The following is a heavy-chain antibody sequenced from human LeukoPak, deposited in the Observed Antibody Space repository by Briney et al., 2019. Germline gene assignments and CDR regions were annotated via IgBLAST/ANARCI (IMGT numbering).Heavy chain of an antibody. J-gene: IGHJ4*02. CDR3: ARIPSSGYYYDY. CDR1: GFTLSDHY. CDR2: TRNKANSYTT. D-gene: IGHD3-22*01. Sequence: GGSLRLSCAASGFTLSDHYVEWVRQAPGKGLEWVGRTRNKANSYTTEYAASVKGRFTISRDDSKNSLYLQMNSLKTEDTAVYYCARIPSSGYYYDYWGQGTLVTVSS. V-gene: IGHV3-72*01.